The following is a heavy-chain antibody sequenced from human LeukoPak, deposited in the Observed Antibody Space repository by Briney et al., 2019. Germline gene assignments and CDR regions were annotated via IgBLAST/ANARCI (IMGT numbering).Heavy chain of an antibody. CDR2: IIPIFGTA. J-gene: IGHJ6*03. Sequence: SVKVSCKASGGTFSSYAISWVRQAPGQGLEWMGGIIPIFGTANYAQKFQGRVTITADESTNTAYMELSSLRSEDTAVYHCAREGAVVVPAAKDYYYYYMDVWGKGTTVTVSS. CDR3: AREGAVVVPAAKDYYYYYMDV. D-gene: IGHD2-2*01. V-gene: IGHV1-69*13. CDR1: GGTFSSYA.